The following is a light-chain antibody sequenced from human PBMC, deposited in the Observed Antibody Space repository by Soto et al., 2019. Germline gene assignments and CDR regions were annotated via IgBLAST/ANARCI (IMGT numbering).Light chain of an antibody. CDR3: QHYGRSPPSWT. V-gene: IGKV3-20*01. CDR2: DAS. CDR1: QSVSSNY. Sequence: EIVLTQSPGTLSLSPGERATLSCRASQSVSSNYLARYQQKPGQPPRLLISDASSRATGIPDRFSGSGSGTDFTLSISGLEPEDFAVYYCQHYGRSPPSWTFGQGIKVEIK. J-gene: IGKJ1*01.